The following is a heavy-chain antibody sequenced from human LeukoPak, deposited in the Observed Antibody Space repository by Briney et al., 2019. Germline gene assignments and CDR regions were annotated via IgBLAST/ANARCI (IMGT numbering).Heavy chain of an antibody. Sequence: GGSLRLSCAASGFTFSSYALIWVRQAPGKGLEWVSAISGSGDGTYYADSVKGRFTISRDSSKNTLYLQMNSLRAEDTAVYYCANFERTVAGPYNWFDPWGQGTLVTVSS. J-gene: IGHJ5*02. CDR3: ANFERTVAGPYNWFDP. CDR1: GFTFSSYA. V-gene: IGHV3-23*01. D-gene: IGHD6-19*01. CDR2: ISGSGDGT.